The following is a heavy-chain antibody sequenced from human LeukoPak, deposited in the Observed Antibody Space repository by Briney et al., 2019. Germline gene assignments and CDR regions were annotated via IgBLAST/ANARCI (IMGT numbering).Heavy chain of an antibody. CDR2: IYHSGST. V-gene: IGHV4-30-2*01. CDR1: GGSISSGGYS. D-gene: IGHD2-2*01. CDR3: ARGPFMVVVPAASGWFDP. Sequence: SQTLSLTCAVSGGSISSGGYSWSWIRQPPGKGLEWIGYIYHSGSTYYNPSLKSRVTISVDRSKNQFSLKLSSVTAADPAVYYCARGPFMVVVPAASGWFDPWGQGTLVTVSS. J-gene: IGHJ5*02.